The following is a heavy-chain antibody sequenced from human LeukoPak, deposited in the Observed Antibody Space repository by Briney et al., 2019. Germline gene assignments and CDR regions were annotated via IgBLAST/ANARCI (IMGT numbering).Heavy chain of an antibody. D-gene: IGHD2-21*01. CDR3: TRGLIPSTFGMDV. CDR2: IRDTIHGETT. Sequence: PGGSLRRSCSASGFTFGDYDMSWFRQAPGKGLEWVGFIRDTIHGETTDYAASVKGRFTISREDSKNTAHLQMSNLKIEDTAIYYCTRGLIPSTFGMDVWGQGTTVTVSS. V-gene: IGHV3-49*03. J-gene: IGHJ6*02. CDR1: GFTFGDYD.